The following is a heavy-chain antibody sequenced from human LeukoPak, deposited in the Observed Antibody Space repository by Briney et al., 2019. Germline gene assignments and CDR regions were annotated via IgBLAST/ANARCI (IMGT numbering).Heavy chain of an antibody. D-gene: IGHD7-27*01. V-gene: IGHV4-4*07. J-gene: IGHJ4*02. CDR1: GGSIGTYY. Sequence: SETLSLTCTVSGGSIGTYYRSWIRQPAGKGLEWIGRIFTTGGANYNPSLKSRVTMSLDTSKNLFSLKLNSVTAADTAVYYCVRDGPSWGLLWGQGALVTVSS. CDR3: VRDGPSWGLL. CDR2: IFTTGGA.